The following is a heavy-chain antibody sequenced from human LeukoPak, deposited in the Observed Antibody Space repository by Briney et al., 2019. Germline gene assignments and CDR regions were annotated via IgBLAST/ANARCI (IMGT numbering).Heavy chain of an antibody. D-gene: IGHD5-18*01. CDR3: ARDRVKYSYGFGDYDY. Sequence: SETLSLTCTVSGGSISSSSYYWGWFRQPPGKGLEWIGSIYYSGSTYYNPSLKSRVTISVDTSKNQFSLKLSSVTAADTAVYYCARDRVKYSYGFGDYDYWGQGTLVTVSS. CDR2: IYYSGST. J-gene: IGHJ4*02. V-gene: IGHV4-39*07. CDR1: GGSISSSSYY.